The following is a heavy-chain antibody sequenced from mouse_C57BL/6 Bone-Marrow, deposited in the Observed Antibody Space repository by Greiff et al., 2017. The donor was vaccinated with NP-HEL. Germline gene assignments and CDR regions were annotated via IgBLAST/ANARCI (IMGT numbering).Heavy chain of an antibody. J-gene: IGHJ4*01. D-gene: IGHD2-12*01. CDR3: ARRYRAMDY. CDR1: GFSLSTSGMG. CDR2: IYWDDDK. Sequence: QVTLKVCGPGILQSSQTLSLTCSFSGFSLSTSGMGVSWIRQPSGKGLEWLVHIYWDDDKRYNPFLKSRLTISKETSRNQVFLKITRVDTADTATYYCARRYRAMDYWGQGTSVTVSS. V-gene: IGHV8-12*01.